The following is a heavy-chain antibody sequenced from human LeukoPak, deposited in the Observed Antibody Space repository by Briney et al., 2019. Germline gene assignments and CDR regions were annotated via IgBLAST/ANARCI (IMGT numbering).Heavy chain of an antibody. J-gene: IGHJ5*02. CDR2: IYYDGSI. D-gene: IGHD3-16*01. CDR1: GGSINDYF. Sequence: SETLSLTCNVSGGSINDYFWSWIRQPPGKGLEWIGYIYYDGSINYNPSLKSRITISVDTSKNQLYLQLRSVTAADTAVYYCARHYVFVLGGSSFDHWGQGTLVTVSP. CDR3: ARHYVFVLGGSSFDH. V-gene: IGHV4-59*08.